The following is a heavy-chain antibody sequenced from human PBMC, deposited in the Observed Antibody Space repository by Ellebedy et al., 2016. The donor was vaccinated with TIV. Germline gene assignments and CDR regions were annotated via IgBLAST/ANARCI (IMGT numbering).Heavy chain of an antibody. CDR2: ISYDGSNK. Sequence: GGSLRLXXAASGFTFSSYAMHWVRQAPGKGLEWVAVISYDGSNKYYADSVKGRFTISRDNSKNTLYLQMNSLRAEDTAVYYCARAFMGYCSSTSCQGRYYYYYYMDVWGKGTTVTVSS. D-gene: IGHD2-2*01. CDR3: ARAFMGYCSSTSCQGRYYYYYYMDV. V-gene: IGHV3-30-3*01. CDR1: GFTFSSYA. J-gene: IGHJ6*03.